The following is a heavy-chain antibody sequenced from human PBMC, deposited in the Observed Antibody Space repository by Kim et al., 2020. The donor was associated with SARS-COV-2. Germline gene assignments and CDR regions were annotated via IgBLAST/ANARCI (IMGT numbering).Heavy chain of an antibody. CDR2: ISSSSSTI. Sequence: GGSLRLSCAASGFTFSSYSMNWVRQAPGKGLEWVSYISSSSSTIYYADSVKGRFTISRDNAKNSLYLQMNSLRDEDTAVYYCASPVPTWEDDSTHAFDIWGQGTMVTVSS. CDR1: GFTFSSYS. D-gene: IGHD1-26*01. CDR3: ASPVPTWEDDSTHAFDI. V-gene: IGHV3-48*02. J-gene: IGHJ3*02.